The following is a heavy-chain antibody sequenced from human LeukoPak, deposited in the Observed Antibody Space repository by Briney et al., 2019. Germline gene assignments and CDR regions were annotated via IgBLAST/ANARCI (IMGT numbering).Heavy chain of an antibody. CDR2: ISYDGSNK. J-gene: IGHJ5*02. CDR3: AKPYYYGSGSTNWFDP. Sequence: PGRSLRLSCAASGCTFSSYGMHWVRQAPGKGLEWVAVISYDGSNKYYADSVKGRFTISRDNSKNTLYLQMNSLRAEDTAVYYCAKPYYYGSGSTNWFDPWGQGTLVTVSS. V-gene: IGHV3-30*18. D-gene: IGHD3-10*01. CDR1: GCTFSSYG.